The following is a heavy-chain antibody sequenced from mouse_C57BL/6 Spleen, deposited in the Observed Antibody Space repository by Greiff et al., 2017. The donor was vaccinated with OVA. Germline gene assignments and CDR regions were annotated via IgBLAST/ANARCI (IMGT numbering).Heavy chain of an antibody. Sequence: VKLQQPGAELVKPGASVKLSCKASGYTFTSYWMQWVKQRPGQGLEWIGEIDPSDSYTNYNQKFKGKATLTVDTSSSTAYMQLSSLTSEDSAVYYCARGANWDLYYFDYWGKGTTLTVSS. D-gene: IGHD4-1*02. CDR1: GYTFTSYW. J-gene: IGHJ2*01. CDR2: IDPSDSYT. V-gene: IGHV1-50*01. CDR3: ARGANWDLYYFDY.